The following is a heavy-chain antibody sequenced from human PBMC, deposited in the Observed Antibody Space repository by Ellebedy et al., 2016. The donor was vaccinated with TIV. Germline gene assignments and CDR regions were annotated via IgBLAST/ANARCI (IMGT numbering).Heavy chain of an antibody. CDR2: IKQDGSEQ. CDR3: AREPRDPAIYYGMDV. CDR1: GFSFNNYW. Sequence: PGGSLRLSCAASGFSFNNYWMNWARQAPGKGLEWVANIKQDGSEQYYVDSVKVRFTISRDNAKNSLYLQMNSLRGEDTAVYYCAREPRDPAIYYGMDVWGQGTTVTVSS. J-gene: IGHJ6*02. V-gene: IGHV3-7*03. D-gene: IGHD5-18*01.